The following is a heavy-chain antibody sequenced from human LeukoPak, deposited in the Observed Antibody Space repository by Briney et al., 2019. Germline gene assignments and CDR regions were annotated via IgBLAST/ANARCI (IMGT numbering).Heavy chain of an antibody. D-gene: IGHD6-19*01. Sequence: PGGSLRLSCAASGFTFSSYAMSWVRQAPGKGLEWVSAISGSGGSTYYADSVKGRFTISRDNSKNTLYLQMNSLRAEDTAVYYCARDFSRTRSSGWYYYGMDVWGQGTTVTVSS. CDR2: ISGSGGST. J-gene: IGHJ6*02. CDR1: GFTFSSYA. CDR3: ARDFSRTRSSGWYYYGMDV. V-gene: IGHV3-23*01.